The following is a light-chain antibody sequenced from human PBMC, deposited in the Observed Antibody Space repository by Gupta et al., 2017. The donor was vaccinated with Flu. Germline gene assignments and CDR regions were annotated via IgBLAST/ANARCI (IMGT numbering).Light chain of an antibody. CDR1: QSVSSN. V-gene: IGKV3-15*01. Sequence: EIVMTQSPATLSVSPGERATLSCRASQSVSSNLAWYQQKPRQAPRLLIYGASTRATGIPARFSGSGSGTEFTLTISSRQSEDFAVYYCQQDNNWPPWTFGQGTKVEIK. J-gene: IGKJ1*01. CDR3: QQDNNWPPWT. CDR2: GAS.